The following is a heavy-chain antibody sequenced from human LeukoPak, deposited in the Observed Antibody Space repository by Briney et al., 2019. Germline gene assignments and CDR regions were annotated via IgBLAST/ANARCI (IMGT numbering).Heavy chain of an antibody. J-gene: IGHJ4*02. CDR3: ARDSRSSGWYRYFDY. CDR1: GFTFSSYS. CDR2: ISSSSSYI. D-gene: IGHD6-19*01. Sequence: GGSLRLSCAASGFTFSSYSMNWVRQAPGKGLEWVSSISSSSSYIYYADSVKGRFTISRDNAKNSLYLQMNSLRAEDTAVYYCARDSRSSGWYRYFDYWGQGTLVTVSS. V-gene: IGHV3-21*01.